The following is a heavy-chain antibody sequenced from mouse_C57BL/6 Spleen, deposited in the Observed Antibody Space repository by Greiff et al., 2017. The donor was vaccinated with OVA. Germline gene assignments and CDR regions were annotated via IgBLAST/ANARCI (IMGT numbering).Heavy chain of an antibody. CDR3: ARDRLEQGYFDV. CDR1: GFSINSDCY. CDR2: TFYSGIT. V-gene: IGHV3-3*01. Sequence: VQLKQSGPSLVRPSQTLSLTCTVTGFSINSDCYWIWLRQFPGNKLEYIGYTFYSGITYYNHTLESRTSITRDTSKNQFSLKLISVTTEDTATYDCARDRLEQGYFDVWGTGTTVTVSS. J-gene: IGHJ1*03.